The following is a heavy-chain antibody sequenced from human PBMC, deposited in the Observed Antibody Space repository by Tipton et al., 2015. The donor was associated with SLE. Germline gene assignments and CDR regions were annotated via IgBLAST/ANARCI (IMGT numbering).Heavy chain of an antibody. D-gene: IGHD4-11*01. CDR3: ARETTHTSNWRFDF. Sequence: TLSLTCTVSGGSIFSSYWSWIRQPPGKGLEWIGCIYFSGSTNYNPSLRSRVTMSVDSSNSQLSLKLSSVTAADTAVYFCARETTHTSNWRFDFWGPGTLVTVSS. V-gene: IGHV4-59*12. J-gene: IGHJ4*02. CDR1: GGSIFSSY. CDR2: IYFSGST.